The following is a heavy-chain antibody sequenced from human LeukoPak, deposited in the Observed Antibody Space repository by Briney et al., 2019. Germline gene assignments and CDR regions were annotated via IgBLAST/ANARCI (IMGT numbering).Heavy chain of an antibody. V-gene: IGHV1-2*02. CDR3: ARAPPITRGPFEL. D-gene: IGHD3-10*01. CDR1: GYTFTGYY. Sequence: SVKVSCKASGYTFTGYYMHWVRQAPGQGLEWMGWINPNSGGTNYAQKFQGRVTMTRDTSISTVYMEMSRLRSDDTGVYYCARAPPITRGPFELWGQGTLVTVSS. J-gene: IGHJ5*02. CDR2: INPNSGGT.